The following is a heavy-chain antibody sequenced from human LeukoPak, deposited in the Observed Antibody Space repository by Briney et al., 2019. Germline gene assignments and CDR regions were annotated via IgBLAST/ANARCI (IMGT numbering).Heavy chain of an antibody. V-gene: IGHV3-9*01. CDR2: ISWNSGSI. D-gene: IGHD2-15*01. CDR3: ARKVGDCSGGSCYIYYYYYMDV. J-gene: IGHJ6*03. CDR1: GFTFDDYA. Sequence: GGSLRLSCAASGFTFDDYAMHWVRQAPGKGLEWVSGISWNSGSIGYADSVKGRFTISRDNAKNSLYLQMNSLRAEDTAVYYCARKVGDCSGGSCYIYYYYYMDVWGKGTTVTVSS.